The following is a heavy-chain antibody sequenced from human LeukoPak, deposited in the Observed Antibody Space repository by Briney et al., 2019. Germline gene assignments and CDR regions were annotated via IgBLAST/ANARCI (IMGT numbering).Heavy chain of an antibody. CDR3: ARDGYDFWSGYPTTVDF. Sequence: GGSLRLSCAASGFTFSSYGMHWVRQAPGKGLEWVSYISSSSNTIYYADSVQGRFTISRDNANNSLYLQMNSLRAEDTAVYYCARDGYDFWSGYPTTVDFWGQGTLVTVSS. V-gene: IGHV3-48*01. D-gene: IGHD3-3*01. J-gene: IGHJ4*02. CDR2: ISSSSNTI. CDR1: GFTFSSYG.